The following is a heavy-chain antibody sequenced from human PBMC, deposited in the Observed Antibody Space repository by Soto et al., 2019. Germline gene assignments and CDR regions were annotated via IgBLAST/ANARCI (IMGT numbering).Heavy chain of an antibody. CDR3: ARGFSRRWNWFDP. V-gene: IGHV1-69*13. D-gene: IGHD6-13*01. Sequence: GASVKVSCKASGGTFSSYAISWVRQAPGQGLEWMGGIIPIFGTANYAQKFQGRVTITADESTSTAYMELSSLRSEDTAVYYCARGFSRRWNWFDPWGQGTLVTVSS. J-gene: IGHJ5*02. CDR1: GGTFSSYA. CDR2: IIPIFGTA.